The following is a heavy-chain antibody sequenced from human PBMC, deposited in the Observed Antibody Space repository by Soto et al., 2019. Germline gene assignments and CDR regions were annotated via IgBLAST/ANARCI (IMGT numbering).Heavy chain of an antibody. J-gene: IGHJ3*02. CDR3: ARGDYGDSDAFDI. D-gene: IGHD4-17*01. CDR1: GGSFSGYY. CDR2: INHSGST. Sequence: QVQLQQWGAGLLKPSETLSLTCAVYGGSFSGYYWSWIRQPPGKGLEWIGEINHSGSTNYNPSLKSRVTISVDTSKNQFSLKLSSVTAAETAVYYCARGDYGDSDAFDIWGQGTMVTVSS. V-gene: IGHV4-34*01.